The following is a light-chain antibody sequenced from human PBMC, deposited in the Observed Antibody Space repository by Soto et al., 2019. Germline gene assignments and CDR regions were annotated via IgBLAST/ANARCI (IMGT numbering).Light chain of an antibody. CDR1: QGLSSD. CDR3: QQSYSTPPT. Sequence: DNQLTQSPSFLSASVGDRVTMTCRASQGLSSDLAWYQQKPGKAPKLLIYAASTLQSGVPSRFSGSGSGTEFTLTISSLQPEDFATYYCQQSYSTPPTFGQGTKLEIK. V-gene: IGKV1-9*01. J-gene: IGKJ2*01. CDR2: AAS.